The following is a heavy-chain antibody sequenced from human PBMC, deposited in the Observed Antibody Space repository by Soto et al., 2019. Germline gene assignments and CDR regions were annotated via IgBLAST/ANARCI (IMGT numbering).Heavy chain of an antibody. D-gene: IGHD3-16*02. CDR1: GGSFSGYY. Sequence: SETLSLTCAVYGGSFSGYYWSWIRQPPWKGLAWIGGINHSGSTNYNPSLKSRVTISVDTSKNQFSPKLSSMTAAATAVYDCARSYDYVWGSYRYTGGYGMDVWGQGTTV. CDR2: INHSGST. J-gene: IGHJ6*02. CDR3: ARSYDYVWGSYRYTGGYGMDV. V-gene: IGHV4-34*01.